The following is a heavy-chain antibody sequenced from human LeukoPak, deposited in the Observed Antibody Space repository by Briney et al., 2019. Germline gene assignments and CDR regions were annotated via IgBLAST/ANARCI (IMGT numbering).Heavy chain of an antibody. Sequence: SGGSLILSCTASGFTFSSYDMHWVRQDKGKGLEWVSAISTAGDPYYLGSVKGRFTISRENAKNSFYLQMNSLRAGDTAVYYCAGQARPGSAEGAFDIWGQGTMVTVSS. V-gene: IGHV3-13*05. D-gene: IGHD2-2*01. CDR2: ISTAGDP. CDR1: GFTFSSYD. CDR3: AGQARPGSAEGAFDI. J-gene: IGHJ3*02.